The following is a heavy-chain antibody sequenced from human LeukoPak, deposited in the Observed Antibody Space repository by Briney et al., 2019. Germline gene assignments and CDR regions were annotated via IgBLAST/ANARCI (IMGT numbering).Heavy chain of an antibody. V-gene: IGHV4-38-2*02. CDR1: GYSISSGYY. Sequence: PSETLSLTCTVSGYSISSGYYWGWIRQPPGKGLEWIGSIYHSGSTYYNPSLKSRVTISVDTSKNQFSLKLSSVTAADTAVYYCARDSSGYYLGWGQGTLFTVSS. CDR2: IYHSGST. D-gene: IGHD3-22*01. CDR3: ARDSSGYYLG. J-gene: IGHJ4*02.